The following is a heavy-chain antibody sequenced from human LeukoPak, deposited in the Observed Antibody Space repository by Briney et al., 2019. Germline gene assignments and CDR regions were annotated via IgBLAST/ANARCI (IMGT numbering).Heavy chain of an antibody. CDR3: AKDRPILGYCSSTSCYKDAFDI. CDR1: GFTFSNHA. V-gene: IGHV3-23*01. J-gene: IGHJ3*02. Sequence: GGSLRLSCAASGFTFSNHAMSWVRQAPGKGLEWVSSISASGGGTYLADSVKGRFTISRDNSKNTLYLQMNSLRAEDTAVYYCAKDRPILGYCSSTSCYKDAFDIWGQGTMVTVSS. CDR2: ISASGGGT. D-gene: IGHD2-2*02.